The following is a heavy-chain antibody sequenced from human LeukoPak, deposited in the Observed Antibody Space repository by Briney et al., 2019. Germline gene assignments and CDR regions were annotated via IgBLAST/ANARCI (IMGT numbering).Heavy chain of an antibody. V-gene: IGHV3-74*01. CDR3: ARVSSLWSFDS. J-gene: IGHJ4*02. D-gene: IGHD3-10*01. CDR1: GFTFRGYW. CDR2: ISPDGGST. Sequence: GGSLRLSCAASGFTFRGYWMHWVRQTPGKGLVWVSRISPDGGSTAYADSVKGRFTISRDNARNTLYLQLSSLGAEDTALYYCARVSSLWSFDSWGQGTLVTVSS.